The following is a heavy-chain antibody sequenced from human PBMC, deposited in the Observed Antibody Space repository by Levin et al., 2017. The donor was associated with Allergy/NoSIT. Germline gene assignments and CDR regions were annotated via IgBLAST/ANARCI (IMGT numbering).Heavy chain of an antibody. CDR1: GGSISSSSYY. D-gene: IGHD4-17*01. Sequence: GSLRLSCTVSGGSISSSSYYWGWIRQPPGKGLEWIGSIYYSGSTYYNPSLKSRVTISVDTSKNQFSLKLSSVTAADTAVYYCARRSVRRGVTTAFDIWGQGTMVTVSS. V-gene: IGHV4-39*01. CDR3: ARRSVRRGVTTAFDI. CDR2: IYYSGST. J-gene: IGHJ3*02.